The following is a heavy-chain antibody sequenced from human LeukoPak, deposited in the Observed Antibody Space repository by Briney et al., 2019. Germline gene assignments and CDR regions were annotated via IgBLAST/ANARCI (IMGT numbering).Heavy chain of an antibody. CDR2: INPSSGGT. Sequence: ASVKVSCKASGYTFTGYYMHWVRQAPGQGLEWMGWINPSSGGTNYAQKFQGWVTMTRDTSISTAYMELSRLRSDDTAVYYCARAVKGGSYFRYYYYGMDVWGQGTTVTVSS. CDR1: GYTFTGYY. CDR3: ARAVKGGSYFRYYYYGMDV. D-gene: IGHD1-26*01. J-gene: IGHJ6*02. V-gene: IGHV1-2*04.